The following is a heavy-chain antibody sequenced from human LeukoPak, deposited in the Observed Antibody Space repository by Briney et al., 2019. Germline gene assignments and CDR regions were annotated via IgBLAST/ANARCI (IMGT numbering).Heavy chain of an antibody. D-gene: IGHD4-11*01. CDR3: ARGTVGRKDYYDMDV. CDR1: GYTFTSYG. V-gene: IGHV1-18*01. Sequence: ASVKVSCKASGYTFTSYGINWVRQAPGQGLEWMGWISGSTGNRKYEQKIQGRVTLTTDTSTRTAYMELRSLRSDDTAVYYCARGTVGRKDYYDMDVWGKGTTVTVSS. CDR2: ISGSTGNR. J-gene: IGHJ6*03.